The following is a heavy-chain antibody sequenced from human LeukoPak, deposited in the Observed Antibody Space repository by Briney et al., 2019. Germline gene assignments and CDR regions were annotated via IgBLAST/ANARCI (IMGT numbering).Heavy chain of an antibody. Sequence: GGSLRLSCAASGFTFSSYAMSWVSQAQGKGLEWDSGIGSDGSSIYYTDSVKGRFTISRDNSNNMLYLQMNSLRAEDTALYYCARPGLTVAGTRWFDPWGQGTLVTVSS. D-gene: IGHD6-19*01. CDR1: GFTFSSYA. CDR2: IGSDGSSI. V-gene: IGHV3-23*01. CDR3: ARPGLTVAGTRWFDP. J-gene: IGHJ5*02.